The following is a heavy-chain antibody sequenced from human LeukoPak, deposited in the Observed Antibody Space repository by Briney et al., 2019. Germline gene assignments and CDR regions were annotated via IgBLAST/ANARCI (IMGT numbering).Heavy chain of an antibody. CDR3: AREETWSRAFDI. Sequence: PGGSLRLSCAASGFTFSSYAMHWVRQAPGKGLEWVAVISYDGSNKYYADSVKGRFTISRDNSKNTLYLQMNSLRAEDTAVYYCAREETWSRAFDIWGQGTLVTVSS. CDR1: GFTFSSYA. J-gene: IGHJ4*02. D-gene: IGHD3-9*01. CDR2: ISYDGSNK. V-gene: IGHV3-30*04.